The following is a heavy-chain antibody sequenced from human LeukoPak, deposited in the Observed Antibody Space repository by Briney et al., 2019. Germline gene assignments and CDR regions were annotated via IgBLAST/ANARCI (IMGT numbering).Heavy chain of an antibody. J-gene: IGHJ6*02. D-gene: IGHD2-8*01. V-gene: IGHV1-2*02. Sequence: ASVKVSCKASGYTFTGYYMHWVRQAPGQGLEWMGWINPNSGGTNYAQKFQGRVTMTRDTSISTAYMELSRLRSDDTAVYYCAKGGRILTSYYYGMDVWGQGTTVTVSS. CDR1: GYTFTGYY. CDR2: INPNSGGT. CDR3: AKGGRILTSYYYGMDV.